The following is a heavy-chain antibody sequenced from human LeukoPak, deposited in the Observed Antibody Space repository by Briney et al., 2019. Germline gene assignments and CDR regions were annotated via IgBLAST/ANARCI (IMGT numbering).Heavy chain of an antibody. CDR1: GFTFSDYY. D-gene: IGHD4-17*01. CDR2: ISSSSYT. J-gene: IGHJ6*02. CDR3: ARDLSPYGDYALYYYYYGMDV. Sequence: PGGSLRLSCAASGFTFSDYYMSWIRQAPGKGLEWVSYISSSSYTNYADSVKGRFTISRDNAKNSLYLQMNSLRAEDTAVYYCARDLSPYGDYALYYYYYGMDVWGQGTTVTVSS. V-gene: IGHV3-11*06.